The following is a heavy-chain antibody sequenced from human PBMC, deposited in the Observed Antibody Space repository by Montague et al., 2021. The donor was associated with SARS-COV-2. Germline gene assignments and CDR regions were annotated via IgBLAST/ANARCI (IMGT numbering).Heavy chain of an antibody. V-gene: IGHV4-34*01. CDR1: SGSFSDYY. CDR3: ARGQVTISGVLIFIPAAGPLDV. Sequence: SETLSLTCAVSSGSFSDYYWTWVRQPPGKGLEWIGEINHTGSASYNPSLKSRVTLSKDTSKNQFSLKLQSLTAADTAVYYCARGQVTISGVLIFIPAAGPLDVWGQGTLVTVSS. D-gene: IGHD3-3*01. CDR2: INHTGSA. J-gene: IGHJ3*01.